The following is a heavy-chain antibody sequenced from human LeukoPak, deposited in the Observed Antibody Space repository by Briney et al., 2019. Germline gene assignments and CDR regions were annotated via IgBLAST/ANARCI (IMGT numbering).Heavy chain of an antibody. D-gene: IGHD3-22*01. Sequence: PSETLSLTCNVSGGSISRNTYYWGWIRQPPGKGLEWIGHVYYSGSTSYNPSLKSRVTIAVDTSKNQFSLKLTSMTAADTAIYYCARTYRGYYDSSGYYGWGQGTLVTVSS. CDR2: VYYSGST. CDR3: ARTYRGYYDSSGYYG. J-gene: IGHJ4*02. CDR1: GGSISRNTYY. V-gene: IGHV4-39*07.